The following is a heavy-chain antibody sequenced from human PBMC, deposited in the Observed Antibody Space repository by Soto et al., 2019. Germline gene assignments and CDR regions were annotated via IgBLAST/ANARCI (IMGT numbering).Heavy chain of an antibody. CDR2: INPNSGGT. CDR1: GYTFTGYY. Sequence: ASVKVSCKASGYTFTGYYMHWVRQAPGQGLEWMGWINPNSGGTNYAQKFEGRVTMTRDTSISTAYMELSRLRSDDTAVYYCARDQGYSSSPGRDSYGMDVWGQGTTVTVSS. J-gene: IGHJ6*02. V-gene: IGHV1-2*02. D-gene: IGHD6-13*01. CDR3: ARDQGYSSSPGRDSYGMDV.